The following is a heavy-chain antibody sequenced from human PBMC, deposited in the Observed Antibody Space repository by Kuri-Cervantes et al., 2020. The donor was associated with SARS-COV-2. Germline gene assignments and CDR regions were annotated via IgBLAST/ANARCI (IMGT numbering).Heavy chain of an antibody. D-gene: IGHD1-1*01. CDR1: GFTFSSYA. Sequence: LSLTCAASGFTFSSYAMSWVRQAPGKGLEWVSYISSSGSTIFYADSVKGRFTISRDNSKNTLYLQMNSLRAEDTAVYYCVRDGDHWNFDYWGQGTLVTVSS. CDR3: VRDGDHWNFDY. CDR2: ISSSGSTI. V-gene: IGHV3-23*01. J-gene: IGHJ4*02.